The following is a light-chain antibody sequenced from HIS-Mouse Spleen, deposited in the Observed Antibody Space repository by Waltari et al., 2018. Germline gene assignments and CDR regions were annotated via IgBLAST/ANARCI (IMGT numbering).Light chain of an antibody. V-gene: IGLV2-23*01. Sequence: QSALTQPAPVSGSPGHSITISCPGTRSDVGSYNLVSWYQQHPGKAPKLMIYEGSKRPSGVSNRFSGSKSGNTASLTISGLQAEDEADYYCCSYAGSSTYVFGTGTKVTVL. CDR2: EGS. CDR1: RSDVGSYNL. CDR3: CSYAGSSTYV. J-gene: IGLJ1*01.